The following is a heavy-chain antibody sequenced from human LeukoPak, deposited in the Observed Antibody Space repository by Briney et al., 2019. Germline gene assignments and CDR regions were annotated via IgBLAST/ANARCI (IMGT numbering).Heavy chain of an antibody. D-gene: IGHD4-17*01. V-gene: IGHV4-59*10. J-gene: IGHJ4*02. CDR3: ARVEYDYGDY. Sequence: PSETLSLICAVYGGSFSGYYWSWIRQPPGKGLEWIGRIYTSGSTNYNPSLKSRVTISVDKSRNQFSLKLSSVTAADTAVYYCARVEYDYGDYWGQGTLVTVSS. CDR2: IYTSGST. CDR1: GGSFSGYY.